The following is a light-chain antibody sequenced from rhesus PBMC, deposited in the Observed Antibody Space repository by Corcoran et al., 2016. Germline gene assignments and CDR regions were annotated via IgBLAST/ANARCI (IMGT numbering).Light chain of an antibody. J-gene: IGKJ2*01. Sequence: DIQMTQSPSSLSASVGDGVTISCRASQAISNWLAWYQQKPGKAPKLLIYRASNLDAGVPSRFTGSVSGTDFTLTISSLQPEDIASYYCQQHDTFPYSFGQGTKLEIK. V-gene: IGKV1-69*01. CDR2: RAS. CDR1: QAISNW. CDR3: QQHDTFPYS.